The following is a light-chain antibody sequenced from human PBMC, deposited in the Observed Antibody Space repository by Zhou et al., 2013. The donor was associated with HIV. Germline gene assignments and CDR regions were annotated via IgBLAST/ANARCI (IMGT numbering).Light chain of an antibody. Sequence: DIQMTQSPSAMSASVGDRVTITCRASQGISTYLAWFQQKPGTVPKRLIYAASSLHSGVPSRFSGSGSGTEFTLTISSLQPEDSATYYCLQHISYPLTFGGGTKVEIK. J-gene: IGKJ4*01. CDR3: LQHISYPLT. CDR1: QGISTY. V-gene: IGKV1-17*03. CDR2: AAS.